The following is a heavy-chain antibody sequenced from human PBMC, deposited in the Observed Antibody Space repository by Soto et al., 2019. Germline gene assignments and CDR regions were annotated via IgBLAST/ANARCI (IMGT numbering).Heavy chain of an antibody. CDR1: GYSFAGYW. CDR2: IDPSDSQT. Sequence: GASLKSSCKGSGYSFAGYWITWVRQKPGKGLEWMGRIDPSDSQTYYSPSFRGHVTISVTKSITTVFLQWSSLRASDTAMYYCARQIYDSDTGPNFQYSFDSWGQGTPVTVSS. J-gene: IGHJ4*02. CDR3: ARQIYDSDTGPNFQYSFDS. D-gene: IGHD3-22*01. V-gene: IGHV5-10-1*01.